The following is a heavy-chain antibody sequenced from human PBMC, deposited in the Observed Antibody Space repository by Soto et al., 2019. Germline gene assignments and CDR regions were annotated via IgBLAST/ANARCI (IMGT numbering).Heavy chain of an antibody. CDR1: GFPFSSYW. CDR3: ARVWEGPSLHSFGMDV. CDR2: INSDGSSI. J-gene: IGHJ6*02. D-gene: IGHD1-26*01. V-gene: IGHV3-74*01. Sequence: SLRLSCEVSGFPFSSYWMHWVRQVPGKGLVWVSRINSDGSSIRYADSVKGRFTISRDNAKNKVYLQMKSLRAEDTAVYYCARVWEGPSLHSFGMDVWGQGTTVTVSS.